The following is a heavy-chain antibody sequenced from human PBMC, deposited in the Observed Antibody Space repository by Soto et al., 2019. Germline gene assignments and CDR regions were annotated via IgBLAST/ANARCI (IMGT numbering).Heavy chain of an antibody. V-gene: IGHV4-30-4*01. CDR3: ARGGSTTVNAFDI. J-gene: IGHJ3*02. CDR2: IYYSGST. CDR1: GGSISSGDYY. D-gene: IGHD4-17*01. Sequence: SETLSLTCTVSGGSISSGDYYWSWIRQPPGKGLEWIGYIYYSGSTYYNPPLKSRVTISVDTSKNQFSLKLSSVTAADTAVYYCARGGSTTVNAFDIWGQGTMVTVSS.